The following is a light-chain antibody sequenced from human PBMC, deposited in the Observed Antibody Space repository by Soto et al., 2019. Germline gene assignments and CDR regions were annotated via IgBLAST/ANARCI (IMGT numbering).Light chain of an antibody. CDR3: HLYGSSPMYT. CDR1: QSVSNSA. V-gene: IGKV3-20*01. J-gene: IGKJ2*01. Sequence: EMVLTQSPGTLSLSPGERATLSCRASQSVSNSALAWYLQKPGQAPRLLIYGASSRATGIPDRLSGSGSGRHFTRTISRLQPKDVAVHYCHLYGSSPMYTFGQETRLEVK. CDR2: GAS.